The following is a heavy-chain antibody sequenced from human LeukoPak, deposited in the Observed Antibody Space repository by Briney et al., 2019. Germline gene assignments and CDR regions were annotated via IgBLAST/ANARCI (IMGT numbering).Heavy chain of an antibody. CDR1: GYTFTSYD. CDR3: ARDLVPAACDY. D-gene: IGHD2-2*01. V-gene: IGHV1-2*02. CDR2: INPNSGGT. J-gene: IGHJ4*02. Sequence: ASVKVSCKASGYTFTSYDINWVRQAPGQGLEWMGWINPNSGGTNYAQKFQGRVTMTRDTSISTAYMELSRLRSDDTAVYYCARDLVPAACDYWGQGTLVTVSS.